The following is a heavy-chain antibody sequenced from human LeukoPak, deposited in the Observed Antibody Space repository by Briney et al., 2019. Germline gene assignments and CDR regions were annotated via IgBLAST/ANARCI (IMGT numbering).Heavy chain of an antibody. Sequence: SVKVSCKASGGTFSSYAISWVRQAPGQGLEWMGGIIPIFGTANYAQKFQGRVTITADESTSTAYMELSSLRSEDTAVYYCARESGSYYYGSGSYFSPFDYWGQGTLVTVSS. J-gene: IGHJ4*02. CDR1: GGTFSSYA. CDR3: ARESGSYYYGSGSYFSPFDY. D-gene: IGHD3-10*01. V-gene: IGHV1-69*13. CDR2: IIPIFGTA.